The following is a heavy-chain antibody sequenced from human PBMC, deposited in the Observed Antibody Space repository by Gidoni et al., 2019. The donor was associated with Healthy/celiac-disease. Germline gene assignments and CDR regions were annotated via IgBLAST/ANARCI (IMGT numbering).Heavy chain of an antibody. D-gene: IGHD3-22*01. V-gene: IGHV3-33*01. J-gene: IGHJ3*02. CDR2: IWYDGSKK. Sequence: QVQLVESGGGVVKPGGSLSLSCAASGFTFSSYCMHWVRQAPGKGLGWVAAIWYDGSKKFYADSVKGRFTISRDNSTNTLYLQMNSLRAADTAVYYCARGVVREPHDAFDIWGQGTMVTVSS. CDR1: GFTFSSYC. CDR3: ARGVVREPHDAFDI.